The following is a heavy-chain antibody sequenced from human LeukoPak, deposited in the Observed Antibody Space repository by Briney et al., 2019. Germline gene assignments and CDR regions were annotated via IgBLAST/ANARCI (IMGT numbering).Heavy chain of an antibody. V-gene: IGHV1-69*01. CDR1: GGTFSSYA. Sequence: SVKVSCKASGGTFSSYAISWVRQAPGQGLEWTGGIIPIFGTANYAQKFQGRVTITADESTSTAYMELSSLRSEDTAVYYCARDRRVGATHNWFDPWGQGTLVTVSS. D-gene: IGHD1-26*01. CDR2: IIPIFGTA. CDR3: ARDRRVGATHNWFDP. J-gene: IGHJ5*02.